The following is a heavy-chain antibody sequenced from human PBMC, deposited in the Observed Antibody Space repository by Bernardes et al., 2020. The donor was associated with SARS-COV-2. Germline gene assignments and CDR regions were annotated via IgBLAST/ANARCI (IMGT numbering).Heavy chain of an antibody. CDR3: ARANDFGGNYAFDH. CDR1: GGSIRSYY. J-gene: IGHJ4*02. CDR2: IYYSGST. V-gene: IGHV4-59*01. D-gene: IGHD3-3*01. Sequence: SETLSLTCSVSGGSIRSYYWSWIRQPPGKGLEWIGYIYYSGSTSSNPSLKSRVTISVDTSENRFSLRLSSVTAADTAVYYCARANDFGGNYAFDHWGQGTLVTVSS.